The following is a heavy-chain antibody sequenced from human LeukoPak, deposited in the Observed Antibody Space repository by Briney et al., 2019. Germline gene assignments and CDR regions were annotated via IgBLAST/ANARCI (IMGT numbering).Heavy chain of an antibody. J-gene: IGHJ4*02. Sequence: GGSLRLSCAASGFTFSSYAMSWVRQAPGKGLEWVAFIRYDGSNKYYADYVKGRFTISRDNSRNTLYLQMNSLRAEDTAVYYCAHGSMYQLDYWGQGTLVTVSS. V-gene: IGHV3-30*02. CDR1: GFTFSSYA. CDR3: AHGSMYQLDY. CDR2: IRYDGSNK. D-gene: IGHD2-2*01.